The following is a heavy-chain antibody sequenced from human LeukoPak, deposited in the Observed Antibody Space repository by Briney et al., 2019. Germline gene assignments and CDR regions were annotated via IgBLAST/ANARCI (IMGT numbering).Heavy chain of an antibody. J-gene: IGHJ4*02. Sequence: PGGSLRLSCAASGFTFSSYTMNWVRQAPGKGLEWVSSITTSSTYIYYADSVRGRFTISRDNAKNSLYLRMSSLRVEDTAVYYCARGEGHYASGSYYIDYGGQGTLVTVSS. CDR3: ARGEGHYASGSYYIDY. V-gene: IGHV3-21*01. CDR1: GFTFSSYT. CDR2: ITTSSTYI. D-gene: IGHD3-10*01.